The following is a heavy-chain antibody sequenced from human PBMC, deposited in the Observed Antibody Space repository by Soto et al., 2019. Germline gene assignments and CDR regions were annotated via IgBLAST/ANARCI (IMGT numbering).Heavy chain of an antibody. D-gene: IGHD3-10*01. V-gene: IGHV3-30*18. CDR3: AKDEGSPVRGVILPLDY. CDR2: ISYDGSNK. J-gene: IGHJ4*02. CDR1: GFTFSSYG. Sequence: PGGSLRLSCAASGFTFSSYGMHWVRQAPGKGLEWVAVISYDGSNKYYADSVKGRFTISRDNSKNTLYLQMNSLRAEDTAVYYCAKDEGSPVRGVILPLDYWGQGTLVTVSS.